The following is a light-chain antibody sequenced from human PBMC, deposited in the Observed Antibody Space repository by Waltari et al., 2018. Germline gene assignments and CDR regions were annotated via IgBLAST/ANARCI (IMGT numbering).Light chain of an antibody. CDR1: QSISTW. V-gene: IGKV1-5*03. Sequence: DIQMTQSPSTLSESVGDRLSIPCLASQSISTWLAWYQQKPGKAPKLLIYKASTLESGVPSRFSGSGSGTEFTLTISSLQPVDCATYYCQQYHSYRTFGQGTKVEIK. CDR2: KAS. CDR3: QQYHSYRT. J-gene: IGKJ1*01.